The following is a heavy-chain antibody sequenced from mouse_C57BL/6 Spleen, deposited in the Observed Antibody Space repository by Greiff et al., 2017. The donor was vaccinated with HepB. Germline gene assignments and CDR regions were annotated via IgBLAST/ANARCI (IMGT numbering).Heavy chain of an antibody. CDR3: ARHDDYYWYFDV. CDR1: GFTFSSYG. J-gene: IGHJ1*03. D-gene: IGHD2-4*01. V-gene: IGHV5-6*01. Sequence: VQLKESGGDLVKPGGSLKLSCAASGFTFSSYGMSWVRQTPDKRLEWVATISSGGSYTYYPDSVKGRFTIARDNAKNTLYLQMSSLKSEDTAMYYCARHDDYYWYFDVWGTGTTVTVSS. CDR2: ISSGGSYT.